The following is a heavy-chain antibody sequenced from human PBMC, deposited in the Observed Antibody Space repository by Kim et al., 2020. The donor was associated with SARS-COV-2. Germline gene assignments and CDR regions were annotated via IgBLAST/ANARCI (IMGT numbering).Heavy chain of an antibody. Sequence: GGSLRLSCAASGFTFSSYGMHWVRQAPGKGLEWVAVISYDGSNKYYADSVKGRFTISRDNSKNTLYLQMNSLRAEDTAVYYCAKDIGYSYGYKEDYYGMDVWGQGTTVTVSS. V-gene: IGHV3-30*18. D-gene: IGHD5-18*01. J-gene: IGHJ6*02. CDR3: AKDIGYSYGYKEDYYGMDV. CDR1: GFTFSSYG. CDR2: ISYDGSNK.